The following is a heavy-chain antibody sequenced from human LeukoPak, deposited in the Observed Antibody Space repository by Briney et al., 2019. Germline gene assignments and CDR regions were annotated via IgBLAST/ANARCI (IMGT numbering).Heavy chain of an antibody. V-gene: IGHV3-48*03. D-gene: IGHD1-14*01. CDR3: ARGYNRNDY. Sequence: GGSLRLSCAASGFTFSSYEMNWVRQAPGKGLEWLSYISDSGSTIYYADSVKGRLTISRDNAKNSLYLQMSSLRAEDTAVYYCARGYNRNDYWGQGTLVTVSS. CDR1: GFTFSSYE. J-gene: IGHJ4*02. CDR2: ISDSGSTI.